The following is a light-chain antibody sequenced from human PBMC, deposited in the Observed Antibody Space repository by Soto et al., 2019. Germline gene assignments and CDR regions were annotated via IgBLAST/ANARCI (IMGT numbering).Light chain of an antibody. J-gene: IGKJ1*01. Sequence: ESVLTQSPGTLSLSPGERATVSCRGSQSVSSNYLAWYQQKPGQAPRLPIYGASTRATGIPDRFSGSGSGTDFTLTISRLEPEDSAVYYCQQYGSSPTWTFGQGTKVDIK. CDR2: GAS. CDR3: QQYGSSPTWT. CDR1: QSVSSNY. V-gene: IGKV3-20*01.